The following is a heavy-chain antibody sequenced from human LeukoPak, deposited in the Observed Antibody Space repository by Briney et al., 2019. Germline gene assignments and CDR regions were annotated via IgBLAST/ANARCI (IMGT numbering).Heavy chain of an antibody. V-gene: IGHV3-48*03. D-gene: IGHD6-13*01. J-gene: IGHJ4*02. Sequence: GGSLRLSCAASGFTFSSYEMNWVRQAPGKGLEWVSYISSSGSTIYYADSVKGRFTISRDNAKNSLYLQMNSLRAEDTAVYYCARDGRGSWFSYYFDYWGQGTLVTVSS. CDR3: ARDGRGSWFSYYFDY. CDR2: ISSSGSTI. CDR1: GFTFSSYE.